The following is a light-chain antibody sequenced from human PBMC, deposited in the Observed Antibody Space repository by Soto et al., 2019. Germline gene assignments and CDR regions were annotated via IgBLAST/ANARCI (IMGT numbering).Light chain of an antibody. CDR3: QQFATSLLT. CDR2: GAS. J-gene: IGKJ4*01. Sequence: LSQSPGSLSLIPGESPSVSCRPSQNVNNRLAWYQQKAGQAPRLLISGASSRATGIPDRFSGSESGTDFTLTISRLEPEDFAVYYCQQFATSLLTFCGGTKV. V-gene: IGKV3-20*01. CDR1: QNVNNR.